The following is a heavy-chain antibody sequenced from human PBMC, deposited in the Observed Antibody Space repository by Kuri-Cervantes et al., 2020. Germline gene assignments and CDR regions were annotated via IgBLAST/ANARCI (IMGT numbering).Heavy chain of an antibody. D-gene: IGHD3-22*01. CDR2: MNPNSGNT. CDR1: GGTFSSYA. Sequence: ASVKVSCKASGGTFSSYAISWVRQAPGQGLEWMGWMNPNSGNTGYAQKFQGRVTMTRNTSISTAYMELSSLRSEDTAVYYCARMYYYDSSAYPITDWFDPWGQGTLVTVSS. CDR3: ARMYYYDSSAYPITDWFDP. V-gene: IGHV1-8*02. J-gene: IGHJ5*02.